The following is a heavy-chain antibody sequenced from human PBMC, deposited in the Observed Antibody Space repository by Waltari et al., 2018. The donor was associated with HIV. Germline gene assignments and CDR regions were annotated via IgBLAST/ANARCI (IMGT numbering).Heavy chain of an antibody. CDR3: ATEPLGVLRYFDWLSH. CDR1: GYTLTELY. J-gene: IGHJ5*02. D-gene: IGHD3-9*01. Sequence: QVQLVQSGAEVKKPGASVKVSCKVSGYTLTELYMHWVRQAPGKGLEWMGGFDPEDGETIYAQKCQGSVTMTEDTSTDTAYMELSSLRSEDTAVYYCATEPLGVLRYFDWLSHWGQGTLVTVSS. V-gene: IGHV1-24*01. CDR2: FDPEDGET.